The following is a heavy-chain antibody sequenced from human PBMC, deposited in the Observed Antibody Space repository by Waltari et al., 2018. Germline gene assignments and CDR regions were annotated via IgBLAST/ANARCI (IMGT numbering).Heavy chain of an antibody. Sequence: EVQLVRSGAEVKKPGESLKISCKGSGYRFTSYWIGWLRQMPGKGLEWMGIIYPGDSDTRYSPSFQGQVTISADKSISTAYLQWSSLKASDTAMYYCARRRGSGWYELYFDYWGQGTLVTVSS. V-gene: IGHV5-51*03. J-gene: IGHJ4*02. CDR2: IYPGDSDT. CDR3: ARRRGSGWYELYFDY. CDR1: GYRFTSYW. D-gene: IGHD6-19*01.